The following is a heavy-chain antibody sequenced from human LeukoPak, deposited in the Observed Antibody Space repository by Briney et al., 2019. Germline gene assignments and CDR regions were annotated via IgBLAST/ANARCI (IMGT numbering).Heavy chain of an antibody. CDR1: RFTFSSYA. V-gene: IGHV3-23*01. Sequence: PGGSLRLSCIVSRFTFSSYAMSWVRQAPGKGLEWVSGISGSGGSTYYADSLKGRFTISRDNSKNTLYLQMNSLRAEDTAVYYCAKLAPDCSGISCYKGLNPLYYGMDVWGQGTTVTVSS. D-gene: IGHD2-2*02. CDR3: AKLAPDCSGISCYKGLNPLYYGMDV. J-gene: IGHJ6*02. CDR2: ISGSGGST.